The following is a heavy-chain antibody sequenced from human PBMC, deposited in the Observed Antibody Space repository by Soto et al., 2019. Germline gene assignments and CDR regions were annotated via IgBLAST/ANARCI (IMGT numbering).Heavy chain of an antibody. D-gene: IGHD7-27*01. Sequence: GGSLRLSCAASGFTFSSYAMSWVRQAPGKGLEWVSAISGSGGNTYYADSVKGRFTISRDNSKNTLYLQMNSLRAEDTAVYYCAKDLGGGLTGAYYYYYGMDVWGQGTTVTVSS. CDR3: AKDLGGGLTGAYYYYYGMDV. J-gene: IGHJ6*02. CDR1: GFTFSSYA. CDR2: ISGSGGNT. V-gene: IGHV3-23*01.